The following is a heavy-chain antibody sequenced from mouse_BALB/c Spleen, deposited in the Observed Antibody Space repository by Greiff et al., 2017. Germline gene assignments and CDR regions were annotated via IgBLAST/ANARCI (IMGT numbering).Heavy chain of an antibody. Sequence: AQLKESGPSLVKPSQTLSLTCSVTGDSITSGYWNWIRKFPGNKLEYMGYISYSGSTYYNPSLKSRISITRDTSKNQYYLQLNSVTTEDTATYYCARSRGSSYEWYFDVWGAGTTVTVSS. D-gene: IGHD1-1*01. J-gene: IGHJ1*01. CDR3: ARSRGSSYEWYFDV. CDR1: GDSITSGY. CDR2: ISYSGST. V-gene: IGHV3-8*02.